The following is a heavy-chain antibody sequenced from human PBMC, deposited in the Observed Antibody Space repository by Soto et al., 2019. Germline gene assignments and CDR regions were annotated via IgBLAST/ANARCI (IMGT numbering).Heavy chain of an antibody. CDR1: GFTVSGHY. Sequence: QLVESGGGLVQPGGSLRLSCAASGFTVSGHYMSWVRQAPGKGLEWVSVIYSGGTTYYANSVTGRFTISRDNSRNTVYLQMNSLRAEDTAVYDCARDRTISDYRSSGALGLWGQGTLVSVSS. J-gene: IGHJ4*02. CDR2: IYSGGTT. V-gene: IGHV3-66*01. D-gene: IGHD6-6*01. CDR3: ARDRTISDYRSSGALGL.